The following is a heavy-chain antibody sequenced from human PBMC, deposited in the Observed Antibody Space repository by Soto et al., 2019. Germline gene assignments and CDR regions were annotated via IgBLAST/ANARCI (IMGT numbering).Heavy chain of an antibody. CDR3: ARDGGCRDGYTVGCNWFDP. CDR2: IWYDGSNK. Sequence: GGSLRLSCAASGFTFSSYGMHWVPQAPGKGLEWVAVIWYDGSNKYYADSVKGRFTISRDNSKNTLYLQMNSLRAEDTAVYYCARDGGCRDGYTVGCNWFDPWGQGTLVTVSS. J-gene: IGHJ5*02. D-gene: IGHD5-12*01. V-gene: IGHV3-33*01. CDR1: GFTFSSYG.